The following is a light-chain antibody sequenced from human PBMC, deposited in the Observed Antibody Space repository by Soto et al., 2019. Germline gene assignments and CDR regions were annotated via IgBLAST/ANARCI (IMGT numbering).Light chain of an antibody. CDR3: QQYNNLPT. J-gene: IGKJ1*01. CDR2: GAS. CDR1: QSVSSN. V-gene: IGKV3-15*01. Sequence: IWMTQSPANLSVSPGESTTLSCRASQSVSSNLAWYQQKPGQAPRLLIYGASTRATGIPATFSGSGSGTEFTLTISSLQSEDFAVYICQQYNNLPTFRQGTKVDIK.